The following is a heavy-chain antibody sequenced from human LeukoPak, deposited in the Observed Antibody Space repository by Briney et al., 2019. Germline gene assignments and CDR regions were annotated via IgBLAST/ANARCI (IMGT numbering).Heavy chain of an antibody. D-gene: IGHD5-18*01. J-gene: IGHJ4*02. CDR2: IIPIFGTA. CDR1: GYTFTSYG. V-gene: IGHV1-69*13. Sequence: SVKVSCKASGYTFTSYGISWVRQAPGQGLEWMGGIIPIFGTANYAQKFQGRVTITADESTSTAYMELSSLRSEDTAVYYCARASTRSYLVNFDYWGQGTLVTVSS. CDR3: ARASTRSYLVNFDY.